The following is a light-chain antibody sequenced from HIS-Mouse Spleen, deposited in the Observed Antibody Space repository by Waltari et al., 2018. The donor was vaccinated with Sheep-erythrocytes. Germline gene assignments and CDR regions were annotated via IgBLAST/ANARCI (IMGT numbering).Light chain of an antibody. Sequence: QSALTQPASVSGSPGQSITISCTGTSSDVGRYNLVSWYQQHPGKAPKLMIYDGSKRPSGGYSRFSGSKSGNTASLTISGLQAEDEADYYCCSYAGSSTPWVFGGGTKLTVL. V-gene: IGLV2-23*01. CDR3: CSYAGSSTPWV. CDR1: SSDVGRYNL. J-gene: IGLJ3*02. CDR2: DGS.